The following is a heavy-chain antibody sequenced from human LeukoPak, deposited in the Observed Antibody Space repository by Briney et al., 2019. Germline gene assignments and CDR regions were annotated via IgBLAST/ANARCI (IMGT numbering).Heavy chain of an antibody. J-gene: IGHJ4*02. CDR1: GGSISSGSYY. Sequence: SETLSLTCTVSGGSISSGSYYWGWVRQPAGRGGEWIGRIYTSGSTNYNPSLKSRLTISVDPSNNQFSLKLSSVTAADTAVYYCPRVTTGGYYNCWGQGTLVTVSS. CDR2: IYTSGST. V-gene: IGHV4-61*02. D-gene: IGHD3-22*01. CDR3: PRVTTGGYYNC.